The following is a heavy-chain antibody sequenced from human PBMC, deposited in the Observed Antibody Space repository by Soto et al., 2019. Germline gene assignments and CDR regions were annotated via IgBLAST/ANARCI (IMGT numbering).Heavy chain of an antibody. D-gene: IGHD6-19*01. Sequence: GSLRLSCSASGFTFSSYAMTWVRQAPGKGLEWVSIINGGGASAYYADSVKGRFTISRNNSKNTLYLQMNSLRVEDTAIYYCAKEREAGWYYFDFWGQGILVTVSS. J-gene: IGHJ4*02. CDR2: INGGGASA. V-gene: IGHV3-23*01. CDR3: AKEREAGWYYFDF. CDR1: GFTFSSYA.